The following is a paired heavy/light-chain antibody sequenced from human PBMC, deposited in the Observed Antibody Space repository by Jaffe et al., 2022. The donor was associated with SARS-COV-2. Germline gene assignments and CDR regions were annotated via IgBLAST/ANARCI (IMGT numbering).Light chain of an antibody. J-gene: IGKJ2*03. CDR3: QQYYSAPYS. CDR1: QSVLYTSNNENY. CDR2: WAS. V-gene: IGKV4-1*01. Sequence: DIVMTQSPDSLAVSLGERATINCKSSQSVLYTSNNENYLAWYQQKPGQPPKLLIYWASTRDSGVPDRFSGSGSGTDFTLTISSLQAEDVAVYYCQQYYSAPYSFGQGTKLEIK.
Heavy chain of an antibody. Sequence: EVQLVESGGGLVQPGGSLRLSCAASGFTFKNYWMHWVRQAPGKGLMWVSRINTDGTTTAYADSVKGRFTISRDNAKNTLFLQMNSLRAEDTAVYYCASFPRLDGNGYLTREGYWGQGTLVTVSS. CDR1: GFTFKNYW. V-gene: IGHV3-74*01. J-gene: IGHJ4*02. CDR2: INTDGTTT. CDR3: ASFPRLDGNGYLTREGY. D-gene: IGHD5-18*01.